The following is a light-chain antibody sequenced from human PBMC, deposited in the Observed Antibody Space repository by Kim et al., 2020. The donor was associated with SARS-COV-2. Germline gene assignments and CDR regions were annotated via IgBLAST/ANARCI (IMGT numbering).Light chain of an antibody. CDR2: FKN. J-gene: IGLJ2*01. V-gene: IGLV3-19*02. Sequence: SSELTQDPAVSVALGQTVRITCQGDSLRNYYASWYQQRPGQAPVRVYFKNERPSGIPDRFSGSSSGNTASLTITGAQAEDEADYYCNSWDNSGDRVVFGGGTQLTVL. CDR3: NSWDNSGDRVV. CDR1: SLRNYY.